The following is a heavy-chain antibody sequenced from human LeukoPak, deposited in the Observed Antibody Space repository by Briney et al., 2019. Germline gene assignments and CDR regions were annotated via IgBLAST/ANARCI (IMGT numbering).Heavy chain of an antibody. CDR2: ISAYNGNT. CDR1: GYTFTSYG. D-gene: IGHD6-13*01. CDR3: ARPTGSSWDALYAFDI. J-gene: IGHJ3*02. V-gene: IGHV1-18*01. Sequence: GASVKVSCKASGYTFTSYGISWVRQAPGQGLEWMGWISAYNGNTNYAQKLQGRVTMTTDTSTSTAYMELRSLRSDDTAVYYCARPTGSSWDALYAFDIWGQGTMVTVSS.